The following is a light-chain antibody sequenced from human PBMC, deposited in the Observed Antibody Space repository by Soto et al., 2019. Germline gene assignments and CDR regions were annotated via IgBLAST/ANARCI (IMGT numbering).Light chain of an antibody. CDR2: SNN. CDR1: SSNIGTNT. CDR3: AAWDYSLNAYV. V-gene: IGLV1-44*01. J-gene: IGLJ1*01. Sequence: QSVLIQPPSASGTPGQRVTISCSGTSSNIGTNTVNWYQHFPGTAPKLLIYSNNQRPSGVPDRFSGSKSDTSASLAISGLQSEDDADYYCAAWDYSLNAYVFGIGTKVTVL.